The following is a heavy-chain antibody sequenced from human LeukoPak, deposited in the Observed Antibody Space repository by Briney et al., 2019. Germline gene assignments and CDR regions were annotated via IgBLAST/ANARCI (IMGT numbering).Heavy chain of an antibody. Sequence: SETLSLTCTVSGGSISSTNYYWGWIRQPPGKGLEWIGSIYYSGSTYYNPSLESRVTISADTSKNQLSLELTSVTAADTAEYYCARRYSYGSGMYGLDVWGQGTTVTVSS. J-gene: IGHJ6*02. CDR2: IYYSGST. CDR3: ARRYSYGSGMYGLDV. V-gene: IGHV4-39*01. CDR1: GGSISSTNYY. D-gene: IGHD3-10*01.